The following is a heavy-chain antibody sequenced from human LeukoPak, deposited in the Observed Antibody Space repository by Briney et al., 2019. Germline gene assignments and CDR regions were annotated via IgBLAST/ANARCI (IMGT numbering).Heavy chain of an antibody. CDR2: IRYDGSNK. D-gene: IGHD3-22*01. Sequence: GGSLRLSCAASGFTFSSYGMHWVRQAPGKGLEWVAFIRYDGSNKYYADSVKGRLTISRDNSKNTLYLQMNSLRAEDTAVYYCAKDSGYYYDSSGYYPDYWGQGTLVTVSS. J-gene: IGHJ4*02. CDR1: GFTFSSYG. CDR3: AKDSGYYYDSSGYYPDY. V-gene: IGHV3-30*02.